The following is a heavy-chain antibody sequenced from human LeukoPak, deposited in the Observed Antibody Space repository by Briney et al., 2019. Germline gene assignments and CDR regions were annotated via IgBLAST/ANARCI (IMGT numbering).Heavy chain of an antibody. CDR1: GGSFSGYY. CDR3: ASAATGNWFDP. D-gene: IGHD1-14*01. Sequence: SETLSLTCAVYGGSFSGYYWSWIRQPPGKGLGWIGEINHSGSTNYNPSLKSRVTISVDTSKNQFSLKLSSVTAADTAVYYCASAATGNWFDPWGQGTLVTVSS. J-gene: IGHJ5*02. CDR2: INHSGST. V-gene: IGHV4-34*01.